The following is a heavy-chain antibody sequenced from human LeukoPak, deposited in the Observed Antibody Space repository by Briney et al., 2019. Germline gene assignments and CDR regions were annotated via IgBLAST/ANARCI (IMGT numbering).Heavy chain of an antibody. CDR2: IRCDGSNK. Sequence: PGGSLRLSCAASGFTFSSYGMHWVRQAPGKGLEWVAFIRCDGSNKYYADSVKGRFTISRDNSKNTLYLQMNSLRAEDTAVYYCAKDKIQLWLLNGRMPWFDPWGQGTLVTVSS. V-gene: IGHV3-30*02. CDR3: AKDKIQLWLLNGRMPWFDP. J-gene: IGHJ5*02. D-gene: IGHD5-18*01. CDR1: GFTFSSYG.